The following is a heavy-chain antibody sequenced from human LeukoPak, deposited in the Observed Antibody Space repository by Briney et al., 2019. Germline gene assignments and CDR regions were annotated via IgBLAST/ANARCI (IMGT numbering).Heavy chain of an antibody. Sequence: ASVKVSCKASGGTFSSYAISWVRQAPGQGLEWMGGIIPIFGTANYAQKFQGRVTITADESTSTAYMELSSLRSEDTAVYYCARGGLGYCSSTSCFDYWGQGTLVDVSS. J-gene: IGHJ4*02. V-gene: IGHV1-69*13. CDR2: IIPIFGTA. CDR3: ARGGLGYCSSTSCFDY. D-gene: IGHD2-2*01. CDR1: GGTFSSYA.